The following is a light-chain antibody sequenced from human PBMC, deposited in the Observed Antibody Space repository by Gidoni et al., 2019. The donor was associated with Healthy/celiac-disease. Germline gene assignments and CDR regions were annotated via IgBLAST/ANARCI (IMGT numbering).Light chain of an antibody. Sequence: SYVLPQPPSVSVSPGQTARLTCGRNNIGSKSVHWYQQKPGQAPVLVVYDDSDRPSGIPERFSGSNSGNTATLTISRVEAGDEADYYCQVWDSSSDHVVFGGGTKLTVL. CDR1: NIGSKS. J-gene: IGLJ2*01. V-gene: IGLV3-21*02. CDR3: QVWDSSSDHVV. CDR2: DDS.